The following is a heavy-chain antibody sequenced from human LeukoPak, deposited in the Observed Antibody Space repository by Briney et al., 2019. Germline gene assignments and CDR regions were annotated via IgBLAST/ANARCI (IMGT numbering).Heavy chain of an antibody. D-gene: IGHD1-26*01. Sequence: ASVKVSCKASGYTFTGYYVHWVRQAPGQGLEWMGWINPNSGGTNYAQQFQGRVTMTRDTSISTAYMEVTRLNSDDTAVYYCARGDWELLRSGHDRFDPWGQGTLVTVSS. CDR1: GYTFTGYY. CDR2: INPNSGGT. J-gene: IGHJ5*02. V-gene: IGHV1-2*02. CDR3: ARGDWELLRSGHDRFDP.